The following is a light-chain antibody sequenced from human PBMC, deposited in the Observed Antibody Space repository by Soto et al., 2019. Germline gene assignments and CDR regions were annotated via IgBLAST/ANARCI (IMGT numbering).Light chain of an antibody. CDR2: EVT. CDR3: SSYTTSSTRV. V-gene: IGLV2-14*01. Sequence: QSVLTQPASVSGSPGQSIAISCTGSSSDIGIYKYVSWYQQHPGKVPKLIIYEVTNRPPGVSNRFSGSKSGNTASLTISGLQAEDEADYYCSSYTTSSTRVFGPGTKVTVL. J-gene: IGLJ1*01. CDR1: SSDIGIYKY.